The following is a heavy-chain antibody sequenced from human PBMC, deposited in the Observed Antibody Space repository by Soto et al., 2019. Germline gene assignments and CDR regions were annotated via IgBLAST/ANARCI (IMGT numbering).Heavy chain of an antibody. CDR3: ARESIAVAGTGGDVETDF. CDR1: GFTFSSYA. D-gene: IGHD6-19*01. CDR2: ISYDGSNK. J-gene: IGHJ4*02. V-gene: IGHV3-30-3*01. Sequence: QVQLVESGGGVVQPGRSLRLSCAASGFTFSSYAMHWVRQAPGKGLEWVAVISYDGSNKYYADSVKGRFTISRDNSKNTLYLQMNSLRAEDTAVYYCARESIAVAGTGGDVETDFWGQGTLVTVSS.